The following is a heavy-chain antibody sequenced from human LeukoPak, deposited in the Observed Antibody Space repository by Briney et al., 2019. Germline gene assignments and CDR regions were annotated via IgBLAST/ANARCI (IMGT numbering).Heavy chain of an antibody. Sequence: ASVKVSCKASGFDFTSYGISWVRQAPGQGLEWMGWISAYNGNTHYAQKFQGRVTMTTDTSASTAYMELRHLTSDDTAVYYCTREPKSLGDLFYIDYWGQGMLVTVSS. CDR3: TREPKSLGDLFYIDY. V-gene: IGHV1-18*01. J-gene: IGHJ4*02. CDR1: GFDFTSYG. D-gene: IGHD3-16*01. CDR2: ISAYNGNT.